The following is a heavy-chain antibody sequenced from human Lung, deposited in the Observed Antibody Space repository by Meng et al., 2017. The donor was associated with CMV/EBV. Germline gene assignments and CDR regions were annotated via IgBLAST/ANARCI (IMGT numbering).Heavy chain of an antibody. CDR1: GYTFTGYY. D-gene: IGHD2-15*01. V-gene: IGHV1-2*02. CDR2: INPNSGGT. Sequence: ASVKVSCKASGYTFTGYYLHWLRQAPGQGLEWMGWINPNSGGTTYARKFQGRVTMTRDTSINTADMELSGLTSDDTAEYYCARDYKAAPYFDPWGQGTLVTVSS. J-gene: IGHJ5*02. CDR3: ARDYKAAPYFDP.